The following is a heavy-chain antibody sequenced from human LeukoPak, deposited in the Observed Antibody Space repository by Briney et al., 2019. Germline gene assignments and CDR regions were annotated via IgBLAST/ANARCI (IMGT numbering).Heavy chain of an antibody. CDR3: ARGGERYCSSTSCLDYYYGMDV. D-gene: IGHD2-2*01. Sequence: ASVKVSCKASGYTFTSYGISWVRQAPGQGLEWMGWISAYNGNTNYAQKLQGRVTMTTDTSTSTAYMELRSLRSDDTAVYYCARGGERYCSSTSCLDYYYGMDVWGQGTTVTVCS. V-gene: IGHV1-18*01. CDR1: GYTFTSYG. J-gene: IGHJ6*02. CDR2: ISAYNGNT.